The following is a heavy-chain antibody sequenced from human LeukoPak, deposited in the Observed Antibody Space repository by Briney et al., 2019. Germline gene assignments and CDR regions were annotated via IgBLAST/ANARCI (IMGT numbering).Heavy chain of an antibody. CDR3: ASSYYYDSSGLGY. Sequence: SQTLSLTCAVSGGSISSGGYSWSWIRQPPGKGLEWIGYIYHSGSTYYNPSLKSRVTISVDRSKNQFSLKLSSVTAADTAVYYCASSYYYDSSGLGYWGQGTVVTVSS. D-gene: IGHD3-22*01. CDR2: IYHSGST. J-gene: IGHJ4*02. CDR1: GGSISSGGYS. V-gene: IGHV4-30-2*01.